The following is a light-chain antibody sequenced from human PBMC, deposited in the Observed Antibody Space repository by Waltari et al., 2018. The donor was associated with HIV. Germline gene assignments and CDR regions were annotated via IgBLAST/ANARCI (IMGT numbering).Light chain of an antibody. V-gene: IGLV1-47*01. CDR1: DSTVGSHY. CDR2: KNN. J-gene: IGLJ2*01. CDR3: GVWDDNLRGV. Sequence: QAVLTQPPSASASSGQKITISCSGGDSTVGSHYVYWYHQFPGWAPKLLLYKNNQRSSGVPDRFSGSKSGTSASLTISGLRSEDEGIYFCGVWDDNLRGVFGGGTRLTVL.